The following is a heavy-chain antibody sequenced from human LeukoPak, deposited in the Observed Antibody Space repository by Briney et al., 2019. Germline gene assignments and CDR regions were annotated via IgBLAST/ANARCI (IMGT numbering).Heavy chain of an antibody. Sequence: PSETLSLTCTVSGDSVGNYYWSWLRQPPGKRLEWIGHSSYSGSTKYNPSLNSRVTLSVDTSKNQLSLKLSSVTAADTAVYYCARHVGNTLYFLDYWGQGILVTVSS. D-gene: IGHD1/OR15-1a*01. CDR1: GDSVGNYY. CDR2: SSYSGST. V-gene: IGHV4-59*08. J-gene: IGHJ4*02. CDR3: ARHVGNTLYFLDY.